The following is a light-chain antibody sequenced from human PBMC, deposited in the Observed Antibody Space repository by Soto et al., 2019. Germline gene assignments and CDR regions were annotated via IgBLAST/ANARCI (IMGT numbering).Light chain of an antibody. CDR3: QQYNNRPPIT. J-gene: IGKJ5*01. CDR2: GAS. CDR1: QSVSSN. V-gene: IGKV3-15*01. Sequence: EIVMTQSPATLSVSPGERATLSCRASQSVSSNVAWYQQKPGQAPRLLIYGASTRATGIPARFSGRGSGTEFTLTISSLQSEDFAVYYCQQYNNRPPITFGQGTRLEIK.